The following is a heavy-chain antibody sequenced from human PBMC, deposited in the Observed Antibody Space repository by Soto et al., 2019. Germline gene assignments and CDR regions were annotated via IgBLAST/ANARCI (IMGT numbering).Heavy chain of an antibody. CDR3: ARDPQAHQLLWFGGDAFDI. J-gene: IGHJ3*02. CDR1: GFTFSSYW. V-gene: IGHV3-74*01. Sequence: GGSLRLSCAASGFTFSSYWMHWVRQAPGKGLVWVSRINSDGSSTSYADSVKGRFTISRDNAKNTLYLQMNSLRAEDTAVYYCARDPQAHQLLWFGGDAFDIWGQGTMVTVSS. D-gene: IGHD3-10*01. CDR2: INSDGSST.